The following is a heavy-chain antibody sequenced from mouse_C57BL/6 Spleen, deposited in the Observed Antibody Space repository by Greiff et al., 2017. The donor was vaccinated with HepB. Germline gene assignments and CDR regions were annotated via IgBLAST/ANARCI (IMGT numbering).Heavy chain of an antibody. CDR2: IDPSDSYT. V-gene: IGHV1-50*01. D-gene: IGHD1-1*01. J-gene: IGHJ2*01. CDR1: GYTFTSYW. Sequence: VQLQQSGAELVKPGASVKLSCKASGYTFTSYWMQWVKQRPGQGLEWIGEIDPSDSYTNYNQKFKGKATLTVDTSSSTAYMQLSSLTSEDSAVYYCARYYGSSPDYWGKGTTLTVSS. CDR3: ARYYGSSPDY.